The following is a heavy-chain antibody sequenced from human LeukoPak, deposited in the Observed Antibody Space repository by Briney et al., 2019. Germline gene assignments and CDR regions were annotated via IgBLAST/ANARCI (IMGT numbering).Heavy chain of an antibody. J-gene: IGHJ4*02. D-gene: IGHD2-15*01. CDR1: GYSFTNYW. Sequence: GESLKISCKGSGYSFTNYWIGWVRQMPGKGLEWMGIIYPGDSDTRYSPSFQGQVTISADKSISTAYLQWRSLKASDTAMYYCARQECSGGSCYSRYFDYWGQGTLVTVSS. CDR2: IYPGDSDT. V-gene: IGHV5-51*01. CDR3: ARQECSGGSCYSRYFDY.